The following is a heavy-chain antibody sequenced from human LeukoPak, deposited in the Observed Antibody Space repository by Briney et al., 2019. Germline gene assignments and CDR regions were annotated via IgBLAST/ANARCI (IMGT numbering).Heavy chain of an antibody. V-gene: IGHV3-7*04. J-gene: IGHJ6*02. Sequence: PGGSLRLSCAAYGYSVSSDWRTWVRQAPGKGLEWVANIKQDGSEKYCVDSVKGRFTISRDNAKNSLYLQMNSLRAEDTAVYYCARDMDVWGQGTTVTVSS. CDR1: GYSVSSDW. CDR2: IKQDGSEK. CDR3: ARDMDV.